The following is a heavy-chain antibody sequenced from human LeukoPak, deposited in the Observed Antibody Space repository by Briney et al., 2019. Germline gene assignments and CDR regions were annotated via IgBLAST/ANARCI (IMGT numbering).Heavy chain of an antibody. CDR3: ARKRSPGAFDI. CDR1: GFTFSSCS. CDR2: INSYSSDI. V-gene: IGHV3-21*01. Sequence: PGGSLRLSCATSGFTFSSCSMTWVRQAPGKGLDWVSSINSYSSDIYYADSVKGRSTISRDNAKNSLYLQMNSLRAEDTAVYYCARKRSPGAFDIWGQGTMVTVSS. J-gene: IGHJ3*02.